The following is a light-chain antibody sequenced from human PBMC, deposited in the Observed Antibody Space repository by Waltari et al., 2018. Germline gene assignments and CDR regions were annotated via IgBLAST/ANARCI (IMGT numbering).Light chain of an antibody. J-gene: IGLJ2*01. Sequence: QSALTQPASVSGSPGQSITISCTGTSSDVGGYNYVSWYQQPPGKAPKLIIYELSNRPSGVSNRCSGSKSGNTASLTISGLQAEDEADYYCSSYTRSSTLVFGGGTKLTGL. CDR3: SSYTRSSTLV. V-gene: IGLV2-14*01. CDR1: SSDVGGYNY. CDR2: ELS.